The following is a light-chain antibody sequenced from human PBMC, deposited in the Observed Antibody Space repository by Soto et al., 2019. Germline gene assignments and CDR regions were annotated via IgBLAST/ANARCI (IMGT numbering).Light chain of an antibody. CDR2: STS. V-gene: IGKV1-39*01. J-gene: IGKJ2*01. CDR1: QAINKN. Sequence: DIQMTQSPPSLSASVGDRVTISCRASQAINKNLNWYQLKEGQAPKLLIYSTSEFQPGVPSRFSGSISETEFSLTITRLQPDDSATYFCQQSFKPPYTFGQGT. CDR3: QQSFKPPYT.